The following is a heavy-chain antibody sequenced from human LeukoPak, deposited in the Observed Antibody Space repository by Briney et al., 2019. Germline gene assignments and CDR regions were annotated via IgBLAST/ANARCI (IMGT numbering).Heavy chain of an antibody. J-gene: IGHJ3*02. CDR1: GYSFTSYW. V-gene: IGHV5-10-1*01. CDR2: IDPSDSYT. Sequence: RGESLKISCKGSGYSFTSYWISWVRQMPGKGLEWVGRIDPSDSYTNYSPSFQGHVTISADKSISTAYLQWSSLKASDTAMYYCARQEAGRAFDIWDQGTMVTVSS. CDR3: ARQEAGRAFDI.